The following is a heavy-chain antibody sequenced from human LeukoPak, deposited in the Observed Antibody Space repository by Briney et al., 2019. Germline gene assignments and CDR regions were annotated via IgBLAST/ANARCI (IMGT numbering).Heavy chain of an antibody. CDR2: MNPNSGNT. CDR3: ARDFPYYDILTGYRNYYYGMDV. Sequence: GASVKVSCKASGYTFTSYDINWVRQATGQGLEWMGWMNPNSGNTGYAQKFQGRVTMTRNTSISTAYMELGSLRSEDTAVYYCARDFPYYDILTGYRNYYYGMDVWGQGTTVTVSS. CDR1: GYTFTSYD. J-gene: IGHJ6*02. D-gene: IGHD3-9*01. V-gene: IGHV1-8*01.